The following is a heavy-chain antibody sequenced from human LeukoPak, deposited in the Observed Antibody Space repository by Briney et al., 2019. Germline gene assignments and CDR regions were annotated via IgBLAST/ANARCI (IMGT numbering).Heavy chain of an antibody. CDR2: ISGSGGST. CDR1: GFTFSSYA. CDR3: ANWNDANQFDP. J-gene: IGHJ5*02. V-gene: IGHV3-23*01. D-gene: IGHD1-1*01. Sequence: GGSLRLSCAASGFTFSSYAMSWVRQAPGEGLEWVSAISGSGGSTYYADSVKGRFTISRDNSKNTLYLQMNSLRAEDTAVYYCANWNDANQFDPWGQGTLVTVSS.